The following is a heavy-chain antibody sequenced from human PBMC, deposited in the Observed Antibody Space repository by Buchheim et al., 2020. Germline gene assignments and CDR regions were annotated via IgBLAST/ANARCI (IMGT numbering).Heavy chain of an antibody. CDR3: ARAMVRGAFDY. D-gene: IGHD3-10*01. V-gene: IGHV4-4*02. Sequence: QVQLQESGPGLVKPSGTLSLTCAVSGGSIGNTHWRSWFRQSPGKGLEWIGEVYQSGSANYNPSLRSRVTISVDKSKNQFSPTLSSVTAADTAIYYCARAMVRGAFDYWGQGTL. CDR1: GGSIGNTHW. CDR2: VYQSGSA. J-gene: IGHJ4*02.